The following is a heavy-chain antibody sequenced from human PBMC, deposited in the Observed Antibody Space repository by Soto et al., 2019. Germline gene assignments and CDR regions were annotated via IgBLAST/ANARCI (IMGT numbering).Heavy chain of an antibody. CDR1: GYTFTSYG. D-gene: IGHD3-10*01. V-gene: IGHV1-18*01. CDR2: ISAYNGNT. Sequence: ASVKVSCKASGYTFTSYGISWVRQAPGQGLEWMGWISAYNGNTNYAQKLQGRVTMTTDTSTSTAYMELRSLRSDDTAVYYCATEGPSITMVRGVIVLNAFDIWGQGTMVTVSS. CDR3: ATEGPSITMVRGVIVLNAFDI. J-gene: IGHJ3*02.